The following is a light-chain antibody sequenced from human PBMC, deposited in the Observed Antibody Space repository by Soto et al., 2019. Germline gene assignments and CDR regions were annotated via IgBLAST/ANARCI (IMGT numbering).Light chain of an antibody. V-gene: IGKV3D-20*02. Sequence: EIVFTQSPGTLSLSPGERATFSCRASQSVSSSYLAWYQQKPGQAPRLLIYDASNRANGIPARFSGSGSGTDFTLTISSLEPEDFAFYYCQQRSNWHPITFGQGTRLEIK. CDR1: QSVSSSY. CDR2: DAS. J-gene: IGKJ5*01. CDR3: QQRSNWHPIT.